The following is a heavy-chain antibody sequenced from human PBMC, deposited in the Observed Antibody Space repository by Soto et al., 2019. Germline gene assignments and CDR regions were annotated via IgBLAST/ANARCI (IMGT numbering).Heavy chain of an antibody. Sequence: QVQMVQSGAEVKKPGASVKVSCKVSGYTLTELSMHWVRQAPGKGLEWMGGFDPEDGETIYAQKFQGRVTMTEDTSTDTAYVELSSLRSEDTAVYYCAYPTYYYYGMDVWGQGTTVTVSS. J-gene: IGHJ6*02. CDR3: AYPTYYYYGMDV. CDR2: FDPEDGET. D-gene: IGHD3-16*02. CDR1: GYTLTELS. V-gene: IGHV1-24*01.